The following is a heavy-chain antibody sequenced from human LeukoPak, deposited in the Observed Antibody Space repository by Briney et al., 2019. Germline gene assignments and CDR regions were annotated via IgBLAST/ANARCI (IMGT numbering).Heavy chain of an antibody. J-gene: IGHJ3*02. CDR2: ISYDGSNK. CDR1: GFTFSSYA. CDR3: AKIPPPEDIVVVPAAHDAFDI. D-gene: IGHD2-2*01. Sequence: GGSLRLSCAASGFTFSSYAMHWVRQAPGKGLEWVAVISYDGSNKYYADSVKGRFTISRDNSKNTLYLQMNSLRAEDTAVYYCAKIPPPEDIVVVPAAHDAFDIWGQGTMVTVSS. V-gene: IGHV3-30*04.